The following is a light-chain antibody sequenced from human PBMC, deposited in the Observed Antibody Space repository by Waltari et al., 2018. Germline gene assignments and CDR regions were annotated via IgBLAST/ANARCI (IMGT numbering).Light chain of an antibody. CDR1: QSVLYSSNSKNY. Sequence: DIVMTQSPDSLAVALVERATTNCKSRQSVLYSSNSKNYLAWYQQKPGQPPKLLIYWASTRESGVPDRFSGSGSGTDFTLTITSLQAEDVAVYYCQQYYSTPRAFGQGTKVEIK. J-gene: IGKJ1*01. CDR3: QQYYSTPRA. CDR2: WAS. V-gene: IGKV4-1*01.